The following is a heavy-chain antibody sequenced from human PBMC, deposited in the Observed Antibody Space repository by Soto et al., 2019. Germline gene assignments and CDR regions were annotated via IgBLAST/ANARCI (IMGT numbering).Heavy chain of an antibody. J-gene: IGHJ3*02. D-gene: IGHD3-22*01. V-gene: IGHV3-23*01. Sequence: GGSLRLSCAASGFTFSSYAMSWVRQAPGKGLEWVSAISGSGGSTYYADSVKGRFTMSRDNSKNTLYLQMNSLRAEDTAVYYCAKDRSSGYTPGAFDIWGQGTMVTVSS. CDR2: ISGSGGST. CDR1: GFTFSSYA. CDR3: AKDRSSGYTPGAFDI.